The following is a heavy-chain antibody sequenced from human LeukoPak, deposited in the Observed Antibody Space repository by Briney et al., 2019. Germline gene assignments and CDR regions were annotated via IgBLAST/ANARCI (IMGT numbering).Heavy chain of an antibody. Sequence: PSETLSLTCTVSGGSISSSSYYWGWIRQPPGKGLEWIGSIYYSGSTYYNPSLKSRVTISVDTSKNQFSLKLTSVTAADTAVYFCATELRYFDWLFPNYFDSWGQGTLVTVSS. CDR3: ATELRYFDWLFPNYFDS. D-gene: IGHD3-9*01. V-gene: IGHV4-39*01. CDR2: IYYSGST. J-gene: IGHJ4*02. CDR1: GGSISSSSYY.